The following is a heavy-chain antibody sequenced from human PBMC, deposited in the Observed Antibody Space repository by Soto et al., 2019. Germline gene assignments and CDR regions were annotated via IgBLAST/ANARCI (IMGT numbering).Heavy chain of an antibody. CDR3: SRLLYGDYDY. Sequence: QAKLVQSGAEVKEPGASVKVSCKASGYSFTTSGITWVRQAPGQGLEWMGWISTYNGNTNYAQKIHDRVTLTTDTSTSTAYMELRSLRSDDTAVYYCSRLLYGDYDYWGQGTLVTDSS. CDR2: ISTYNGNT. V-gene: IGHV1-18*01. J-gene: IGHJ4*02. CDR1: GYSFTTSG. D-gene: IGHD4-17*01.